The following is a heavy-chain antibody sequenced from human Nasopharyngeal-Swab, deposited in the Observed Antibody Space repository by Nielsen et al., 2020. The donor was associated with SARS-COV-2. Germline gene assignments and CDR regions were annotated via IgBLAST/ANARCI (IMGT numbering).Heavy chain of an antibody. CDR3: ARDKRDTAMVTGLFGYYYYGMDV. J-gene: IGHJ6*02. D-gene: IGHD5-18*01. Sequence: WIRQPPGKGLEWVAVISYDGSNKRYADSVKGRFTISRDNSKNTLYLQMNSLRAEDTAVYYCARDKRDTAMVTGLFGYYYYGMDVWGQGTTVTVSS. V-gene: IGHV3-30*04. CDR2: ISYDGSNK.